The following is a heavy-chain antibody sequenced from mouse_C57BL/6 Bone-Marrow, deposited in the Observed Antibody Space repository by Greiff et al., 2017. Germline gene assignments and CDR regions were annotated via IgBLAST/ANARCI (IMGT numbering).Heavy chain of an antibody. CDR2: NGDT. Sequence: EVMLQQSGAELVRPGASVKLSCTASGFNIKDDYMHWVKQRPENGDTEYASKFQGKATITADTSSNTAYLQLSSLTSEDTAVYYCTTHYDYLWFAYWGQGTLVTVSA. J-gene: IGHJ3*01. D-gene: IGHD2-4*01. CDR3: TTHYDYLWFAY. CDR1: GFNIKDDY. V-gene: IGHV14-4*01.